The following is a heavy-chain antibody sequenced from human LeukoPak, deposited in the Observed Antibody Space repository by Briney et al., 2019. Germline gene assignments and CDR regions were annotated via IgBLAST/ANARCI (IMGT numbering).Heavy chain of an antibody. CDR1: GYTFTSYG. Sequence: GASVKVSCKASGYTFTSYGISWVRQAPGQGLGWMGWISAYNGNTNYAQKLQGRVTMTTDTSTSTAYMELRSLRSDDTAVYYCARGYYDFWSGYYLNAFDIWGQGTMVTVSS. J-gene: IGHJ3*02. CDR3: ARGYYDFWSGYYLNAFDI. CDR2: ISAYNGNT. D-gene: IGHD3-3*01. V-gene: IGHV1-18*01.